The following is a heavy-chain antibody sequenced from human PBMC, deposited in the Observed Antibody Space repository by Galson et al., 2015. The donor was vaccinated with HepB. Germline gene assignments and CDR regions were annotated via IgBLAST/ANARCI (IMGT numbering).Heavy chain of an antibody. CDR3: ARDGSGTTDRGGRAFDI. D-gene: IGHD1-1*01. J-gene: IGHJ3*02. CDR1: GYTFHNYG. Sequence: SVKVSCKASGYTFHNYGISWVRQAPGQGLEWMGWSSTYNGNTNYAQNLQGRVTMTTDTSTGTGYMELRSLRSDDTAMYYCARDGSGTTDRGGRAFDIWGQGTMGTVSS. CDR2: SSTYNGNT. V-gene: IGHV1-18*01.